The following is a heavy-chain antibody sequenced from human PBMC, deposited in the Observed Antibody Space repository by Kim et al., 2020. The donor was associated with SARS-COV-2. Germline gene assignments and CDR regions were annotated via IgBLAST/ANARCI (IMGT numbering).Heavy chain of an antibody. CDR3: ARERGSLLGNYFYYYGMDV. Sequence: SETLSLTCTVSGDSINSDFWSWMRQPPGKGLEFIGHIYYSGNSYYNPSVKSRVTMSLDRSKKQFSLKLSSVSVADTAIYYCARERGSLLGNYFYYYGMDVWGQGTTVTVSS. CDR2: IYYSGNS. D-gene: IGHD3-16*01. V-gene: IGHV4-59*01. CDR1: GDSINSDF. J-gene: IGHJ6*02.